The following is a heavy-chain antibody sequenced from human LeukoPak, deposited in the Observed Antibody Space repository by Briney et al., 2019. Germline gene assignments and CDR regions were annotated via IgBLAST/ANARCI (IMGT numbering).Heavy chain of an antibody. J-gene: IGHJ2*01. D-gene: IGHD4-17*01. V-gene: IGHV4-39*01. CDR2: IYYRGST. Sequence: SETLSLTCTVSGASISGTSHFWGWIRQPPGKGLEWIGSIYYRGSTYYNPSHKSRVTISVDTSKNQFSLQLSSVTAADTAVYYCARPDGDYEWFFDLWGRGTLVTVAS. CDR3: ARPDGDYEWFFDL. CDR1: GASISGTSHF.